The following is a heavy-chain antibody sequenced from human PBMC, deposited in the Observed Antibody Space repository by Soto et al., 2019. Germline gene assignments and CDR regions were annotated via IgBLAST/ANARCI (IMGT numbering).Heavy chain of an antibody. CDR3: ARMEMATITMDY. D-gene: IGHD5-12*01. CDR2: IYYSGST. V-gene: IGHV4-61*01. Sequence: SAETLSLTCTVSGGAVSSGSYYFICIGQPPWKGLEWIGYIYYSGSTNYNPSLKSRVTISVDTSKNQFSLKLSSVTAADTAVYYCARMEMATITMDYWGQGTLVTVSS. J-gene: IGHJ4*02. CDR1: GGAVSSGSYY.